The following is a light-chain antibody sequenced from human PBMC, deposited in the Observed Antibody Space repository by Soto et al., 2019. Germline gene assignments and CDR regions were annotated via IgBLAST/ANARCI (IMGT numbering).Light chain of an antibody. CDR2: ATS. CDR3: QQYGTSRT. J-gene: IGKJ1*01. CDR1: QSFSNSY. Sequence: EIVLTQSPGTLSLSPGERATLSCRASQSFSNSYLAWYQQKPGQAPRLLIYATSSRATGIPDRFSGSGSGTDFTLTISRLEPEDFAVYYCQQYGTSRTFGQGTKVEIK. V-gene: IGKV3-20*01.